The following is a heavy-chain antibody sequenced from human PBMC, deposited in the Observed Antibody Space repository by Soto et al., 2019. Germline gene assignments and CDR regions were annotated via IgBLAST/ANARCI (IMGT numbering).Heavy chain of an antibody. Sequence: GSLRLSCAASGFTFYSYAMSWVRQAPGKGLEWVSAISGSGSSTYYADSVKGRFTISRDNSKNTLWLQMNGLRAEDTAIYYCANRDSSMVTRYYYGMDVWGQGTTVTVSS. CDR2: ISGSGSST. J-gene: IGHJ6*02. CDR3: ANRDSSMVTRYYYGMDV. D-gene: IGHD5-18*01. CDR1: GFTFYSYA. V-gene: IGHV3-23*01.